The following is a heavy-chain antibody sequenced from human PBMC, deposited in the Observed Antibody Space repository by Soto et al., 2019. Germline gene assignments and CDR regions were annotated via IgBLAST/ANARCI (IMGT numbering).Heavy chain of an antibody. Sequence: GGSLRLSCAASGFTFSNAWMNWVRQAPGKGLEWVGRIKSKTDGGTTDYAAPVKGRFTISRDDSKNTLYLQMNSLKTEDTAVHYCTTEGNYGDFTGNDYWGQGTLVTVSS. D-gene: IGHD4-17*01. CDR3: TTEGNYGDFTGNDY. V-gene: IGHV3-15*07. CDR1: GFTFSNAW. J-gene: IGHJ4*02. CDR2: IKSKTDGGTT.